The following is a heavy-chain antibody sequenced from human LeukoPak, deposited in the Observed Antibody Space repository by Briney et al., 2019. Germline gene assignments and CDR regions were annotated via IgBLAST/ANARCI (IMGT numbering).Heavy chain of an antibody. CDR3: AKEGVPAATHYYYYYMDV. V-gene: IGHV3-9*01. CDR1: GFTFDDYA. D-gene: IGHD2-2*01. J-gene: IGHJ6*03. CDR2: ISCNSGSI. Sequence: PGGSLRLSCAASGFTFDDYAMHWVRQAPGKGLEWVSGISCNSGSIGYADSVKGRFTISRDNSKNSLYLQMNSLRAEDTALYYCAKEGVPAATHYYYYYMDVWGKGTTVTVSS.